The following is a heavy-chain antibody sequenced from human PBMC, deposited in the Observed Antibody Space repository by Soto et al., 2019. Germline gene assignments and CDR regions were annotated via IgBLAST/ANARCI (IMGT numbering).Heavy chain of an antibody. V-gene: IGHV3-30*18. CDR1: GFTFSSYG. Sequence: GGSLRLSCAASGFTFSSYGMHWVRQAPGKGLEWVAVISYDGSNKYYADSVKGRFTISRDNSKNTLYLQMNSLRVEDTAVYYCAKVLRGLYYYSSGHQGAFAIWGQGSLVPVSS. CDR2: ISYDGSNK. D-gene: IGHD3-22*01. CDR3: AKVLRGLYYYSSGHQGAFAI. J-gene: IGHJ3*02.